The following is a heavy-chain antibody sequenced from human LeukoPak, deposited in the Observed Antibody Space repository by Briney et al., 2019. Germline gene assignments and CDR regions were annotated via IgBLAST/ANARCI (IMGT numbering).Heavy chain of an antibody. CDR1: GGPISSYY. Sequence: SETLSLPCTVSGGPISSYYWSWIRQPPGKGLEWIGYINYSGSTNYNPSLKSRVTISVDTSKNQFSLKLSSVTAADTAVYYCATQTDYYNPFDNWGQGTLVTVSS. V-gene: IGHV4-59*01. D-gene: IGHD3-9*01. CDR2: INYSGST. J-gene: IGHJ4*02. CDR3: ATQTDYYNPFDN.